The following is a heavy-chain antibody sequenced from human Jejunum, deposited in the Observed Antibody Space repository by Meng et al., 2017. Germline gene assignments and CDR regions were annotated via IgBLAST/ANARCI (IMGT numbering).Heavy chain of an antibody. D-gene: IGHD3-22*01. CDR2: IYHSGST. CDR1: GVSISTSVW. Sequence: GSLRLSCAVSGVSISTSVWWSWVRQPPGKGLEWIGEIYHSGSTNYNPSLKSRVNISVDKSKNQFPLSLTSVTAADTAIYYCARDGETYYYETTGFAFWGQGALVTVSS. CDR3: ARDGETYYYETTGFAF. J-gene: IGHJ4*02. V-gene: IGHV4-4*02.